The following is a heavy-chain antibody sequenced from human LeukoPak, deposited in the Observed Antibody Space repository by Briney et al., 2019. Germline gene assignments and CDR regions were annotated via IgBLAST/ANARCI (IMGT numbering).Heavy chain of an antibody. V-gene: IGHV4-34*01. CDR2: INHSGST. Sequence: SETLSLTCAVYGGSFSGYYWSWIRQPPGKGLEWIGEINHSGSTNYNPSLKSRVTISVDTSKNQFSLKLSSVTAADTAVYYCAREGTAANWFDPLGQGTLVTVSS. J-gene: IGHJ5*02. CDR3: AREGTAANWFDP. D-gene: IGHD1-1*01. CDR1: GGSFSGYY.